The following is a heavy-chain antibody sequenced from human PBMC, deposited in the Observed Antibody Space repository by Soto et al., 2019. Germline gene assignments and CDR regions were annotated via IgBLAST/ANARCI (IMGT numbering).Heavy chain of an antibody. J-gene: IGHJ4*02. V-gene: IGHV4-34*01. CDR3: ARDKRTGLFDY. Sequence: QVQLQQWGAGLLKPSETLSLTCAVYGGSFSGYYWTWIRQPPGTGLEWIGEINHSGSTNYNPSLKSRVPISVDTSKSQFSLKLTSVTAADTAVYYCARDKRTGLFDYWGQGTLVTVSS. D-gene: IGHD3-9*01. CDR2: INHSGST. CDR1: GGSFSGYY.